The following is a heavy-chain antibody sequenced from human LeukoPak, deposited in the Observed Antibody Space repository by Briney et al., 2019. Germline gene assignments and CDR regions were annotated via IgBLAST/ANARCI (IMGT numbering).Heavy chain of an antibody. CDR2: INSDGSST. CDR1: GFTFSSYW. J-gene: IGHJ4*02. V-gene: IGHV3-74*01. Sequence: GGSLRLSCAASGFTFSSYWMHWVRQAPGKGLVWVSRINSDGSSTSYADSVKGRFTISRDNSKNTLYLQMNSLRAEDTAVYYCAKIERGRVLRYYDSSGYYLYWGQGTLVTVSS. D-gene: IGHD3-22*01. CDR3: AKIERGRVLRYYDSSGYYLY.